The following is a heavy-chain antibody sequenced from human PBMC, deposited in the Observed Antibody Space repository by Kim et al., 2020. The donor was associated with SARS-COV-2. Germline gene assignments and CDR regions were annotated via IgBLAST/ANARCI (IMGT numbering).Heavy chain of an antibody. D-gene: IGHD6-13*01. CDR1: GGSISSYY. CDR2: IYYSGST. J-gene: IGHJ3*02. Sequence: SETLSLTCTVSGGSISSYYWSWIRQPPGKGLEWIGYIYYSGSTNYNPSLKSRVTISVDTSKNQFSLKLSSVTAADTAVYYCARAQSSSSSYAFDIWGQGT. V-gene: IGHV4-59*13. CDR3: ARAQSSSSSYAFDI.